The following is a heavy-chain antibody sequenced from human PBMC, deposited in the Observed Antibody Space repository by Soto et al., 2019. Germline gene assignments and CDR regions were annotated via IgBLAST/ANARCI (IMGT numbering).Heavy chain of an antibody. D-gene: IGHD1-7*01. CDR2: ISAYNGNT. CDR3: ASDPGDSGWNSPYYGMDV. CDR1: GYTFTSYG. J-gene: IGHJ6*02. Sequence: QVQLVQSGAEVKKPGASVKVSCKASGYTFTSYGISWVRQAPGQGLEWMGWISAYNGNTNYAQKLQGRVTMTTDTPASTAYMELRSLRSDDPAVYYCASDPGDSGWNSPYYGMDVWGQGTTVTVSS. V-gene: IGHV1-18*04.